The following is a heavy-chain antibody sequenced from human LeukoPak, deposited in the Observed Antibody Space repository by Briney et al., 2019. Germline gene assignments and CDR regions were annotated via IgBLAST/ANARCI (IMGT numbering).Heavy chain of an antibody. Sequence: GSLRLSCAASGFTFSSYGMHWVRQAPGKGLVWVSRINSDGSSTSYADSVKGRFTISRDNAKNTLYLQMNSLRAEDTAVYYCARAPLRALRCMDVWGQGTTVTVSS. CDR2: INSDGSST. J-gene: IGHJ6*02. CDR3: ARAPLRALRCMDV. V-gene: IGHV3-74*01. CDR1: GFTFSSYG.